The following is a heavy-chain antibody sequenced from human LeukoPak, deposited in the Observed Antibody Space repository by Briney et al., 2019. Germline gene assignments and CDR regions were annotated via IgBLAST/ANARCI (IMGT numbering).Heavy chain of an antibody. CDR1: GYTFTGYY. CDR2: INPNSGGT. J-gene: IGHJ4*02. CDR3: ARDRTVTSTLDY. D-gene: IGHD4-17*01. Sequence: ASVKVSCKASGYTFTGYYMHWVRQAPGQGLEWMGWINPNSGGTNYAQKFQGRVTMTRDTSISTAYMELSRLRSDDTAVYYCARDRTVTSTLDYWGQGTLVTVSS. V-gene: IGHV1-2*02.